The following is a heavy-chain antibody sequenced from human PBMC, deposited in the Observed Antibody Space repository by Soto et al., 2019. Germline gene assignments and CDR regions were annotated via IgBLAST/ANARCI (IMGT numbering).Heavy chain of an antibody. V-gene: IGHV3-48*02. CDR1: GFTFSSYS. Sequence: EVQLVESGGGLVQPGGSLRLSCAASGFTFSSYSMNWVRQAPGQGLEWVSYISSSSSTIYYADSVKGRFTISRDNAKNSLYLQMNSLRDEDTAVYYCAWGRDYSNLFDYWGQGTLVTVSS. D-gene: IGHD4-4*01. CDR3: AWGRDYSNLFDY. CDR2: ISSSSSTI. J-gene: IGHJ4*02.